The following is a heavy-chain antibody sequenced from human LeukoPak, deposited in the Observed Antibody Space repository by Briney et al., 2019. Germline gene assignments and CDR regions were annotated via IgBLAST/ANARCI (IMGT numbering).Heavy chain of an antibody. CDR3: ARARPHYDSTGYPIY. V-gene: IGHV3-30-3*01. CDR1: GFTFSNYA. CDR2: ISYDGSNK. J-gene: IGHJ4*02. Sequence: PGGSLRLSCAASGFTFSNYAIHWVRQAPGKGLAWVAVISYDGSNKHYADSVKGRFTISRDNSKNTVYLQMDSLRAEDTALYYRARARPHYDSTGYPIYWGQGTLVTVSS. D-gene: IGHD3-22*01.